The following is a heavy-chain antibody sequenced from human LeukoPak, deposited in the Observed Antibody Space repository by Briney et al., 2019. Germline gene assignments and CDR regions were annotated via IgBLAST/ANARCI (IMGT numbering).Heavy chain of an antibody. Sequence: SETLSLTCAVYGGSFSGYYSSWIRQPPGKGLEWIGEINHSGSTNYNPSLKSRVTISVDTSKNQFSLKLSSVTAADTAVYYCARPHADYWGQGTLVTVSS. CDR1: GGSFSGYY. J-gene: IGHJ4*02. CDR3: ARPHADY. CDR2: INHSGST. V-gene: IGHV4-34*01.